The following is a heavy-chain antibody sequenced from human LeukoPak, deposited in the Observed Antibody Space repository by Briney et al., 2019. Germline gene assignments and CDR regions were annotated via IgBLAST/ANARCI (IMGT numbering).Heavy chain of an antibody. CDR3: ARLRYAPDV. D-gene: IGHD2-2*01. V-gene: IGHV3-7*04. Sequence: GGSLSLSCAASGFTFSGYWMSWVRQAPGKGLEWVAHIKQDGSEKYYVDSVKGRFTISRDNAKNSLYLQLNSLRLEDTAVYYCARLRYAPDVWGQGTVVTVSS. CDR1: GFTFSGYW. CDR2: IKQDGSEK. J-gene: IGHJ4*02.